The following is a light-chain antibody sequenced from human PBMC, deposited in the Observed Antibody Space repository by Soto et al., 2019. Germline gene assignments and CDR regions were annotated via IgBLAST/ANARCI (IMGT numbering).Light chain of an antibody. J-gene: IGLJ1*01. CDR1: SSDVGGYNY. V-gene: IGLV2-14*01. Sequence: QSALTQPASVSGSPGQSITISCTGTSSDVGGYNYVSWYQHHPGKAPKLMIYEVVNRPSGVSNRFSGSKSGNTASLTICGLQPVDEADYDCASYTSTSPLVFGTGTKLTVL. CDR3: ASYTSTSPLV. CDR2: EVV.